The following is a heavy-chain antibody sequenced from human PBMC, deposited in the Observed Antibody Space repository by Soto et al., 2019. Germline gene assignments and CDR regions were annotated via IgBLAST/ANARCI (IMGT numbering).Heavy chain of an antibody. V-gene: IGHV4-39*01. CDR2: IYYSGST. Sequence: PSETLSLTCSVSGGSISSSSYYWGWIRQPPGKGLVWIGSIYYSGSTYYSPSLKSRVTISVDTSKNQFSLKLSSVTAADTAVYYCPRSVYGSGSYYYYYYYMDVWGKGTTVTVSS. CDR3: PRSVYGSGSYYYYYYYMDV. J-gene: IGHJ6*03. CDR1: GGSISSSSYY. D-gene: IGHD3-10*01.